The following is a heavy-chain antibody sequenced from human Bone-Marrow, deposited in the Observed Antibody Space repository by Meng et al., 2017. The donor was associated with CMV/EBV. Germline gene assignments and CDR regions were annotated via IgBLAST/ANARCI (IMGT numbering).Heavy chain of an antibody. CDR3: ATHHCSSTSCYLDRGYYFDY. Sequence: GESLKISCAASGFTFDDYGMSWVRQAPGKGLEWVANIKQDGSEKYYVDSVKGRFTISRDNAKNSLYLQMNSLRPEDTAVYYCATHHCSSTSCYLDRGYYFDYWGQGTLVTVSS. CDR1: GFTFDDYG. J-gene: IGHJ4*02. V-gene: IGHV3-7*01. CDR2: IKQDGSEK. D-gene: IGHD2-2*01.